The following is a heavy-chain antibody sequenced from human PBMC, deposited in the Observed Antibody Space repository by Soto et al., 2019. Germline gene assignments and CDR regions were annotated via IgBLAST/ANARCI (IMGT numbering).Heavy chain of an antibody. D-gene: IGHD3-3*01. CDR1: GFTFSSYA. CDR2: ISGSGGST. Sequence: QPGGSLRLSCAACGFTFSSYAMSWVRQAPGKGLEWVSAISGSGGSTYYADSVKGRFTISRDNSKNTLYLQMNSLRAEDTAVYYCAKLHYDFWSGYYTFDYWGQGTLVTVSS. CDR3: AKLHYDFWSGYYTFDY. V-gene: IGHV3-23*01. J-gene: IGHJ4*02.